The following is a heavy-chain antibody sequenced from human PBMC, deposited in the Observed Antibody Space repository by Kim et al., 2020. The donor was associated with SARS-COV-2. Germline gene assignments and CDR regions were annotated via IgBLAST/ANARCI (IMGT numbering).Heavy chain of an antibody. CDR3: ASRVVVAATHYWFDH. Sequence: GGSLRLSCAASGFTFSSYSMNWVRQAPGKGLEWVSSITSSSSYIYYADSVKGRFTISRDNAKNTLYLQMNSLRAEDTAVYYCASRVVVAATHYWFDHWGQGTLVTVSS. CDR2: ITSSSSYI. V-gene: IGHV3-21*01. CDR1: GFTFSSYS. J-gene: IGHJ5*02. D-gene: IGHD2-15*01.